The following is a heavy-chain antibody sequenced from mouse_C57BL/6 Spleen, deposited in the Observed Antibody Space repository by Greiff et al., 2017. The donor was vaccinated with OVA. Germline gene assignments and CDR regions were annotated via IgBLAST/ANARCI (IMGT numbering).Heavy chain of an antibody. J-gene: IGHJ2*01. Sequence: QVQLQQPGAELVKPGASVKLSCKASGYTFTSYWMPWVKQRPGQGLEWIGEIDPSDSYTNYNQKFKGKATLTVDTSSSTAYMQLSSLTSEDSAVYYCATLYYGYDEGSDWGQGTTLTVSS. CDR3: ATLYYGYDEGSD. V-gene: IGHV1-50*01. CDR1: GYTFTSYW. D-gene: IGHD2-2*01. CDR2: IDPSDSYT.